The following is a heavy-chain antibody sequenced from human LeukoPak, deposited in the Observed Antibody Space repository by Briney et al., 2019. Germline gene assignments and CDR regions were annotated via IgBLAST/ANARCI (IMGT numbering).Heavy chain of an antibody. V-gene: IGHV4-39*07. Sequence: SETLSLTCTVSGGSISSSSYYWGWIRQPPGKGLEWIGSIYYSGSTYYNPSLKSRVTISVDTSKNQFSLKLSSVTAADTAVYYCATRGYRVTPSDYWGQGTLVTVSS. CDR2: IYYSGST. D-gene: IGHD6-13*01. J-gene: IGHJ4*02. CDR3: ATRGYRVTPSDY. CDR1: GGSISSSSYY.